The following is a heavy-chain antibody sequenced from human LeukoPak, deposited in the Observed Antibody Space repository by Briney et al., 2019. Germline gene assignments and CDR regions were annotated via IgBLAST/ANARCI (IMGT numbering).Heavy chain of an antibody. CDR1: GVSISSSGYY. CDR2: INHSGST. CDR3: ARGPPVRGVLGLAFDY. D-gene: IGHD3-10*01. Sequence: SETLSLTCAVSGVSISSSGYYWSWIRQPPGKGLEWIGEINHSGSTNYNPSLKSRVTISVDTSKNQFSLKLSSVTAADTAVYYCARGPPVRGVLGLAFDYWGQGTLVIVSS. J-gene: IGHJ4*02. V-gene: IGHV4-34*01.